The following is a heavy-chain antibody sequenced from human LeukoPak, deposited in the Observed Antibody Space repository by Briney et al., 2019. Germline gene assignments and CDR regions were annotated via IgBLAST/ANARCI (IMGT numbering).Heavy chain of an antibody. Sequence: GGSLRLSCAASGFTFSSYGMSWVRQAPGKGLEWVSAISGSGDSTYYADSVKGRFTISRDNSKNTLYLQMNSLRAEDTAVYYCPKDRGIISDYWGQGTLVTVSS. V-gene: IGHV3-23*01. D-gene: IGHD3-10*01. CDR3: PKDRGIISDY. CDR2: ISGSGDST. J-gene: IGHJ4*02. CDR1: GFTFSSYG.